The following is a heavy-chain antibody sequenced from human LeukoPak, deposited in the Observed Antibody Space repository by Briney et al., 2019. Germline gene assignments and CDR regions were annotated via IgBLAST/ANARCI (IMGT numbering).Heavy chain of an antibody. CDR1: GFTFSSYG. D-gene: IGHD3-10*01. CDR2: ISYDGSNK. V-gene: IGHV3-30*03. CDR3: ARGGRITMVRGVIITPAPFDY. J-gene: IGHJ4*02. Sequence: GRSLRLSCAASGFTFSSYGMYWVRQAPGKGLEWVAVISYDGSNKYYADSVKGRFTISRDNSKNTLYLQMNSLRADDTAVYYCARGGRITMVRGVIITPAPFDYWGQGTLVTVSS.